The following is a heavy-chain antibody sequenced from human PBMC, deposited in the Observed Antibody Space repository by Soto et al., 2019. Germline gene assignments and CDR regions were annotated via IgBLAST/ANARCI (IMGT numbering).Heavy chain of an antibody. J-gene: IGHJ4*02. CDR1: GFTFSSNX. CDR2: INGDGSST. CDR3: ARSAGYCSGGSCRHLYYFDF. D-gene: IGHD2-15*01. V-gene: IGHV3-74*01. Sequence: GGSLRLSCAASGFTFSSNXXXWVXQAPGKGLVWVSRINGDGSSTNYGDSVKGQFTISRDNAKNTLYLQMSSLRAEDTAVYYCARSAGYCSGGSCRHLYYFDFWGQGTLVTVSS.